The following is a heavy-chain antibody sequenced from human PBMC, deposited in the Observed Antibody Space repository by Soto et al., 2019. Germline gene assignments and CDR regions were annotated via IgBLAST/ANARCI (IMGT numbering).Heavy chain of an antibody. CDR1: GYSFTSYW. Sequence: PGESLKISCKGSGYSFTSYWIGWVRQMPGKGLEWMGIIYPGDSDTRYSPSFQGQVTISADKSISTAYLQWSSLKASDTAMYYCGKSFGVFWGVFGNAYTGLDPGGGGPRFTVPWG. V-gene: IGHV5-51*01. D-gene: IGHD3-3*01. J-gene: IGHJ5*02. CDR2: IYPGDSDT. CDR3: GKSFGVFWGVFGNAYTGLDPGGGGPRFTVP.